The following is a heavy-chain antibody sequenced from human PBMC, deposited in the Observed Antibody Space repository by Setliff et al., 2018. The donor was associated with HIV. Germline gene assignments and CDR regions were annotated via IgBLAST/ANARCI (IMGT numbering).Heavy chain of an antibody. CDR1: GYTFTDFY. CDR3: ARAHFLVAMTRNWFDP. J-gene: IGHJ5*02. CDR2: INPHNGDR. Sequence: ASVKVSCKASGYTFTDFYIHWVRQAPGQGLEWIGRINPHNGDRKIPQRFQGRVTMTTDTSTNTAHMELIRPRFDDTAVYYCARAHFLVAMTRNWFDPWGQGTLVTVSS. V-gene: IGHV1-2*06. D-gene: IGHD5-12*01.